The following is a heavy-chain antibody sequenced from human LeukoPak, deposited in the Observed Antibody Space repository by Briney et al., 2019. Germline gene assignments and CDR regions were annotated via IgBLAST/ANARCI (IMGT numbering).Heavy chain of an antibody. CDR1: GDGVSTDNAAA. D-gene: IGHD2-2*01. Sequence: SQTLSLTCVISGDGVSTDNAAAWNWFRQSPSRGLEWLGRTYYRSKWFNEYAISVKSRMLINADTSRNQFSLQLNSVTPEDTAMYYCARGTRNAFDSWGQGTLVTVSS. CDR3: ARGTRNAFDS. CDR2: TYYRSKWFN. J-gene: IGHJ5*01. V-gene: IGHV6-1*01.